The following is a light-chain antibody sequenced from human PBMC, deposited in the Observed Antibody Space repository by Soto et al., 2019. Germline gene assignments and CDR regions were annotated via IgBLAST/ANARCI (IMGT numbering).Light chain of an antibody. CDR2: LNSDGSH. V-gene: IGLV4-69*01. CDR3: QTWVTGMV. CDR1: SVYSSYA. J-gene: IGLJ3*02. Sequence: QSVLTQSPSASASLGASVRLTCTLSSVYSSYAIAWHQQQPEKGPRYLMKLNSDGSHNKGDGIPDRFSGSSSGPERYLIISSLQSEDEADYYCQTWVTGMVLGGGTKLTVL.